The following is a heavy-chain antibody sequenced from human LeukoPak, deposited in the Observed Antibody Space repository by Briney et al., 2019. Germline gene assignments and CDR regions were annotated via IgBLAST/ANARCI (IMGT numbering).Heavy chain of an antibody. CDR1: GGTFSSYA. CDR3: ARDYEPEGIAVAGTGGYFDY. CDR2: IIPIFGTA. J-gene: IGHJ4*02. D-gene: IGHD6-19*01. Sequence: ASVKVSCKASGGTFSSYAISWVRQAPGQGLEWMGGIIPIFGTANYAQELQGRVTITADESTSTAYMELSSLRSEDTAVYYCARDYEPEGIAVAGTGGYFDYWGQGTLVTVSS. V-gene: IGHV1-69*13.